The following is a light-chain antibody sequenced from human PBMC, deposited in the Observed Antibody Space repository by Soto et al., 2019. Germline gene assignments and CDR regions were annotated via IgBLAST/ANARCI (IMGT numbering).Light chain of an antibody. CDR2: DVS. J-gene: IGLJ1*01. CDR3: SSYTSGFYV. V-gene: IGLV2-14*01. Sequence: QSVLTQPASVSGSPGQSITISCTGTSSDVGGYNYVSWYQQHPGKAPKLMIYDVSDRPSGVSNRFSGSKSGNTASLTISWLQAEDKADYYCSSYTSGFYVFGTGSKVTVL. CDR1: SSDVGGYNY.